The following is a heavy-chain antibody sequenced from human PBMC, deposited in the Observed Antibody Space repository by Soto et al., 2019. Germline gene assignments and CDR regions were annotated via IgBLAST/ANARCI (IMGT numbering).Heavy chain of an antibody. Sequence: ASVKFYCKASGYTFTSYGISLVRQAPGQGLEWMGWISAYNGNTNYAQKLQGRVTMTTDTSTSTAYMELRSLRSDDTAVYYCARDPKAPYCSGGSCYDKKMDYWGQGTLVTVSS. D-gene: IGHD2-15*01. CDR1: GYTFTSYG. CDR2: ISAYNGNT. CDR3: ARDPKAPYCSGGSCYDKKMDY. J-gene: IGHJ4*02. V-gene: IGHV1-18*01.